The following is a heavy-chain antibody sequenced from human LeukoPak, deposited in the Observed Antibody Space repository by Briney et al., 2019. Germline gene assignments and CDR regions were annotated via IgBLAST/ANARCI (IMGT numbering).Heavy chain of an antibody. CDR3: ARDPGSSWQNYFDN. J-gene: IGHJ4*02. V-gene: IGHV4-39*07. CDR2: ICYSGST. Sequence: WVRQPPGKGLEWIGSICYSGSTYYNPSLKSRVTISVDTSKNQFSLKLSSVTAADTAVYYCARDPGSSWQNYFDNWGQGTLVTVSS. D-gene: IGHD6-13*01.